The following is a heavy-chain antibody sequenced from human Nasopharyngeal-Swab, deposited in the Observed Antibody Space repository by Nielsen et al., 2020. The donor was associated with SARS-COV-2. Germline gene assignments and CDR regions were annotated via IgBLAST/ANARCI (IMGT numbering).Heavy chain of an antibody. Sequence: GESLKISCAASGFSFSSYGMNWVRQAPGKGPEWVSYISSSSSYIYYADSGKGRFTISRDNAKNSLYLQMNSLRAEDTAVYYCARENGGSVLVSYMDVWGKGTTVTVSS. CDR3: ARENGGSVLVSYMDV. J-gene: IGHJ6*03. V-gene: IGHV3-21*01. D-gene: IGHD4-23*01. CDR2: ISSSSSYI. CDR1: GFSFSSYG.